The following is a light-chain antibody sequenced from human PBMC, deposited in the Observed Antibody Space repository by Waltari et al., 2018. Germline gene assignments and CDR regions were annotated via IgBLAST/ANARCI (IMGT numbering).Light chain of an antibody. CDR1: SLRSYY. CDR2: GKN. CDR3: NSRDSSGNPLYV. J-gene: IGLJ1*01. Sequence: SSELTQDPAVSVALGQTVRITCQGDSLRSYYASWYQQKPGQAPVLVIYGKNNRPSGIPDRFSGSSSGNTASSTITGAQAEDEADYYCNSRDSSGNPLYVFGTGTKVTVL. V-gene: IGLV3-19*01.